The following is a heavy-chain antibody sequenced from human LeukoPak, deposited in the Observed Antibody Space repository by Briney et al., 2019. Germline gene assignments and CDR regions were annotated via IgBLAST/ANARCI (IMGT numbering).Heavy chain of an antibody. CDR3: ARVYCSSTSCSSFFDF. CDR2: IKQDGSEK. D-gene: IGHD2-2*01. J-gene: IGHJ4*02. CDR1: GFTFSSYL. Sequence: GGSLRLSCAASGFTFSSYLMSWVRQASGKGLEWVANIKQDGSEKYYEDSVKGRFTISRDNAKNSLYLQMNSLRAEDTAVYYCARVYCSSTSCSSFFDFWGQGTLVTVSS. V-gene: IGHV3-7*01.